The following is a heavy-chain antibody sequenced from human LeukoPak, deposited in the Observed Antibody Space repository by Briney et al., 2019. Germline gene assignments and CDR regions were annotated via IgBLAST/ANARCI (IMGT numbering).Heavy chain of an antibody. CDR1: GFTFKSHA. CDR3: AKFPSYDSSGHDGFDV. V-gene: IGHV3-23*01. J-gene: IGHJ3*01. CDR2: TSGSGGSK. Sequence: GGSLRLSCAASGFTFKSHAMSWVRQAPGKGLEWVATTSGSGGSKFYADSVKGRFTISRDNSKDTLYLQMNSLRAEDTAIYYCAKFPSYDSSGHDGFDVWGQGTRVTVSS. D-gene: IGHD3-22*01.